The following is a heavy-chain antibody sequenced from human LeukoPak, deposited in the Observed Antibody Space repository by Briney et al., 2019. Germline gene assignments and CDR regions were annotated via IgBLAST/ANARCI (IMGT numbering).Heavy chain of an antibody. Sequence: GGSLRLSCAASGFTFSSYWMSWVRQAPGKGLEWVANIKQDGSEKYYVDSVKGRFTISRDNAKNSLYLQMNSLRAEDTAVYYCARDQTSGWYWYGMDVWGQGTTVTVSS. CDR2: IKQDGSEK. CDR3: ARDQTSGWYWYGMDV. D-gene: IGHD6-19*01. J-gene: IGHJ6*02. CDR1: GFTFSSYW. V-gene: IGHV3-7*01.